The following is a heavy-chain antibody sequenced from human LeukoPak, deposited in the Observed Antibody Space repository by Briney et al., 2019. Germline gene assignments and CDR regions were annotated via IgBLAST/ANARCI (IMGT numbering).Heavy chain of an antibody. V-gene: IGHV4-34*01. J-gene: IGHJ5*02. CDR3: ARENSSSSCWFDP. CDR1: GGSFSGYY. D-gene: IGHD6-6*01. Sequence: SETLSLTCAVYGGSFSGYYWSWIRQPPGKGLEWIGEINHSGSTNYNPSLKSRVTISVDTSKNQFSLKLSSVTAADTAVYYCARENSSSSCWFDPWGQGTLVTDSS. CDR2: INHSGST.